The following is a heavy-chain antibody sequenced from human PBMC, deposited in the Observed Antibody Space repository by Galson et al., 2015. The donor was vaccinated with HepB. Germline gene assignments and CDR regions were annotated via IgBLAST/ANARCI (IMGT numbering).Heavy chain of an antibody. D-gene: IGHD6-6*01. CDR2: IWYDGSNK. J-gene: IGHJ4*02. CDR3: ARDSLFGQRRMYSSSSSFDY. Sequence: SLRLSCAASGFTFSSYGMHWVRQAPGKGLEWVAVIWYDGSNKYYADSVKGRFTISRDNSKNTLYLQMNSLRAEDTAVYYCARDSLFGQRRMYSSSSSFDYWGQGTLVTVSS. V-gene: IGHV3-33*01. CDR1: GFTFSSYG.